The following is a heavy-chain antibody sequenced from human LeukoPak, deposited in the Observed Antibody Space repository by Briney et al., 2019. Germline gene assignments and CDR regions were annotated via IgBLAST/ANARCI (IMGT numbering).Heavy chain of an antibody. Sequence: GASVKVSCKASGGTFSSYAISWVRQAPGQGLEWMGGIIPIFGTANYAQKFQGRVTITADESTSTAYMELSSLRSEDTAVYYCARWGSHDWVQHDAFDIWGQGTMVTVSS. CDR2: IIPIFGTA. CDR1: GGTFSSYA. V-gene: IGHV1-69*13. J-gene: IGHJ3*02. D-gene: IGHD5-18*01. CDR3: ARWGSHDWVQHDAFDI.